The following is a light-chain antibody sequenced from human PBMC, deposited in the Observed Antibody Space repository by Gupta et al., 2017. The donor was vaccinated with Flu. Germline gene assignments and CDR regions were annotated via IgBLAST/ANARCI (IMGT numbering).Light chain of an antibody. CDR2: NVS. Sequence: QSALTQPASVSGSPGQSITISCTGTSSDVCGYNYVSWYQQYPGKAPKLIIDNVSNRPSGVSKRFSGSKSAKTVSMTISGVQAEDEANYYCSSITSTSTWVFGGGTKLTVL. V-gene: IGLV2-14*01. CDR1: SSDVCGYNY. CDR3: SSITSTSTWV. J-gene: IGLJ3*02.